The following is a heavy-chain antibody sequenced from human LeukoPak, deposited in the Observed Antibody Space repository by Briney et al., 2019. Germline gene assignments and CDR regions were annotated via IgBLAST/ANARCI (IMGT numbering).Heavy chain of an antibody. D-gene: IGHD5-18*01. Sequence: PGGSLRLSCAASGFTFSSYEMNWVRQAPGKGLEWVSYISSSGSPINYADSVKGRFTTSRDNAKNSLYLQMNSLRAEDTAVYSCARLYSYGYYYYYGMDVWGHGTTVTVSS. CDR3: ARLYSYGYYYYYGMDV. CDR1: GFTFSSYE. CDR2: ISSSGSPI. J-gene: IGHJ6*02. V-gene: IGHV3-48*03.